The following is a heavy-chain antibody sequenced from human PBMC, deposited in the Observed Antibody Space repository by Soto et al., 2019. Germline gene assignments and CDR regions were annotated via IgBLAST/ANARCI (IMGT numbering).Heavy chain of an antibody. CDR2: IYYSGTT. Sequence: SETLSLTCTVSGGSISSGDYYWSWIRQPPGKGLEWIGYIYYSGTTYYNPSLKSRVTISVDTSKNQFSLKLSSVTAADTAVYYCARADYTNYWYFDLWGRGTLVTVSS. CDR1: GGSISSGDYY. J-gene: IGHJ2*01. D-gene: IGHD3-16*01. CDR3: ARADYTNYWYFDL. V-gene: IGHV4-30-4*01.